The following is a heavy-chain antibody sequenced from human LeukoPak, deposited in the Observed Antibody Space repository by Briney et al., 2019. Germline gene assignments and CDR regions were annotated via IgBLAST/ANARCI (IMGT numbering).Heavy chain of an antibody. CDR1: GFVFTGYG. CDR3: ARELHVERDDY. CDR2: ISANDGKI. V-gene: IGHV1-18*01. J-gene: IGHJ4*02. Sequence: GASVKLSCKASGFVFTGYGFTWVRQAPGQGFEWMGWISANDGKIHYSERHQGGVTMSTDTVTSTVYMELRSLRSDDTAVYYCARELHVERDDYWGQGTLVTVSS. D-gene: IGHD1-1*01.